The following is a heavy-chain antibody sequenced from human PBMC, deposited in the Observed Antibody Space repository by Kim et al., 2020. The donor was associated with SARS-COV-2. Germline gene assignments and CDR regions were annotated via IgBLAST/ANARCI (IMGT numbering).Heavy chain of an antibody. CDR3: TKETPRLFDY. J-gene: IGHJ4*02. Sequence: GGSLRLFCAASGFTFKDYAISWVRQAPGRGLEWVSVVGVRAGNIYYADSVKGRFTISRDNTKNSLYLQMNTLRTEDTAFYYCTKETPRLFDYWGQGTLVTVSS. CDR2: VGVRAGNI. D-gene: IGHD6-6*01. CDR1: GFTFKDYA. V-gene: IGHV3-43*02.